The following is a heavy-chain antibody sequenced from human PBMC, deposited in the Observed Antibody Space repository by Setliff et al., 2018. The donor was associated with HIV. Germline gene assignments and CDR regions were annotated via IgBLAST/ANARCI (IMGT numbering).Heavy chain of an antibody. V-gene: IGHV1-2*02. D-gene: IGHD3-3*01. CDR2: ISAYNGNT. CDR1: GHTFSGYC. J-gene: IGHJ1*01. Sequence: ASVKVSCKASGHTFSGYCIHWVRQAPGQGLEWMGWISAYNGNTNYAQKFQGRVTMTTDTSISTSYLDLSRLRSDDTAVYYCARGANNPHWYYDTWSGPSSGYFQHWGQGTQVTVSS. CDR3: ARGANNPHWYYDTWSGPSSGYFQH.